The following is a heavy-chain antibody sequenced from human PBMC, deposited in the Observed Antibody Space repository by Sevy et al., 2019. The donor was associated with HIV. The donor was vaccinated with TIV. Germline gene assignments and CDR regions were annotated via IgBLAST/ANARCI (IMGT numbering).Heavy chain of an antibody. V-gene: IGHV3-30*04. D-gene: IGHD5-18*01. J-gene: IGHJ4*02. CDR3: ARERGYSSGHGFDY. Sequence: GGSLRLSCAASGFTFSSYAMHWVRQAPGKGLEWVAVISYDGSNKYYADSVKGRFTISRDNSKNMLYLQMNSLRPEDTAVYYCARERGYSSGHGFDYWGQGTLVTVSS. CDR2: ISYDGSNK. CDR1: GFTFSSYA.